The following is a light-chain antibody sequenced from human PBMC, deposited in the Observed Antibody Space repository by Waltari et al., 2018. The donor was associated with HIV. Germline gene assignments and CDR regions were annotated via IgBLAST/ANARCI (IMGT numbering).Light chain of an antibody. V-gene: IGLV1-44*01. CDR2: KTN. Sequence: SLLPQTPSASGTPRQSVTISFSARSSTVRRISLSCYRKFPGTAPKLLIYKTNQRPSGVPDRFSGSKSGTSASLAISGLQSDDESVYYCAAWDDSLNGPLFGGGTQLTVL. J-gene: IGLJ2*01. CDR3: AAWDDSLNGPL. CDR1: SSTVRRIS.